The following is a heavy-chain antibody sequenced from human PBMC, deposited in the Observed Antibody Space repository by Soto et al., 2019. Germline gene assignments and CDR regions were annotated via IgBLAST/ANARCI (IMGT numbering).Heavy chain of an antibody. CDR3: ARRLKGGRSGWSSEVDY. CDR2: IYYSGST. CDR1: GGSISSSSYY. Sequence: QLQLQESGPGLVKPSETLSLTCTVSGGSISSSSYYWGWIRQPPGKGLEWIGSIYYSGSTYYNPSLKSRVTISVDTSKNQFSLKLSSVTAADTAVYYCARRLKGGRSGWSSEVDYWGQGTLVTVSS. V-gene: IGHV4-39*01. D-gene: IGHD6-19*01. J-gene: IGHJ4*02.